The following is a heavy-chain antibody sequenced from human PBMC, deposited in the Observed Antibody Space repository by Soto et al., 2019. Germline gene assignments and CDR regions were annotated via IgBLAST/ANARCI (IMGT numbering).Heavy chain of an antibody. D-gene: IGHD3-10*01. V-gene: IGHV2-5*02. CDR1: GFSFNRRGMS. Sequence: QITLKESGPPLVKPKQTLTLTCTFSGFSFNRRGMSVGWIRQPPGKGLEWVALIYWDGDKGYSPSLKTRLATTKDPSRSQVVLTMTDLDPVDTAPYCCALSQADSLDYYRPCAFWGQGTRVTVSS. J-gene: IGHJ4*02. CDR2: IYWDGDK. CDR3: ALSQADSLDYYRPCAF.